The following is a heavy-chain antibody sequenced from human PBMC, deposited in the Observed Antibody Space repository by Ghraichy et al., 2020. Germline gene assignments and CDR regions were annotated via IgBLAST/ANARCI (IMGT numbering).Heavy chain of an antibody. CDR3: ARGKGARGDGDYLGFDY. V-gene: IGHV4-4*02. CDR1: GGSISSSNC. CDR2: FYHSGST. Sequence: SETLSLTCAVSGGSISSSNCWSWVRQHPGKGLEWIGEFYHSGSTTYNPSLMSRVTISVDKSKNQFSLKLRSVTAADTAVYYCARGKGARGDGDYLGFDYWGQGTLVTVSS. J-gene: IGHJ4*02. D-gene: IGHD4-17*01.